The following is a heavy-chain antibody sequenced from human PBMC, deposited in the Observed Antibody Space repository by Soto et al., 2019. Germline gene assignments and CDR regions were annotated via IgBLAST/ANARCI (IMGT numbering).Heavy chain of an antibody. V-gene: IGHV3-13*01. J-gene: IGHJ6*02. CDR2: IGTAGDT. D-gene: IGHD6-19*01. CDR3: ARTVAGSYYYYGMDV. CDR1: GFTFSSYD. Sequence: GGSLRLSCAASGFTFSSYDMHWVRQATGKGLEWVSAIGTAGDTYYPGSVKGRFTISRENAKNSLYLQMNSLRAGDTAVYYCARTVAGSYYYYGMDVWGQGTTVTVSS.